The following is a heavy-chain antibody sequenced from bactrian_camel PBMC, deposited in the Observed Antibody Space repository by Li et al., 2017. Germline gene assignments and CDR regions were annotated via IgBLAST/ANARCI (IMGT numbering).Heavy chain of an antibody. V-gene: IGHV3S31*01. Sequence: DVQLVESGGGSVQAGGSLTLSCVASGYTERNICMGWFRQAPNKEREGVAAIYTGDGSTYYADSVKGRFTISRDNAKSTLYLQMNSLKPEDTAMYYCAAKLSAICSNGPREFGYWGQGTQVTV. CDR2: IYTGDGST. CDR1: GYTERNIC. J-gene: IGHJ6*01. CDR3: AAKLSAICSNGPREFGY. D-gene: IGHD6*01.